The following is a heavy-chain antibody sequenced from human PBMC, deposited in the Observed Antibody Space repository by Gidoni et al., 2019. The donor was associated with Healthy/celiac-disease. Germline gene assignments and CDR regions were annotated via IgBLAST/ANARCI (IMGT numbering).Heavy chain of an antibody. J-gene: IGHJ6*02. V-gene: IGHV1-69*02. D-gene: IGHD6-13*01. Sequence: QVQLVQSGAEVKKPGSSVKVSCQASGGTFSSFTISWVRQAPAQGLEWMGRIIPILGIANYAQKFQGRVTITADKSTSTAYMELSSLRSEDTAVYYCARARPAGIAAAGTPGQPHYYYYGMDVWGQGTTVTVSS. CDR3: ARARPAGIAAAGTPGQPHYYYYGMDV. CDR1: GGTFSSFT. CDR2: IIPILGIA.